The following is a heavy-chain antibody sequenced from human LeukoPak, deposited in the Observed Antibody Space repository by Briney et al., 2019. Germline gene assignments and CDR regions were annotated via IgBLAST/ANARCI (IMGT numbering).Heavy chain of an antibody. CDR1: GFTFSSYD. D-gene: IGHD2/OR15-2a*01. V-gene: IGHV3-48*03. J-gene: IGHJ4*02. CDR2: ISSSGSTT. CDR3: ARGTTYFDY. Sequence: GGSLRLSCAASGFTFSSYDMNWVRQAPGKGLEWVSYISSSGSTTYYADSVKGRFTISRDNAKNSLYLQMNSLRAEDTAVYYCARGTTYFDYWGQGTLVTVSS.